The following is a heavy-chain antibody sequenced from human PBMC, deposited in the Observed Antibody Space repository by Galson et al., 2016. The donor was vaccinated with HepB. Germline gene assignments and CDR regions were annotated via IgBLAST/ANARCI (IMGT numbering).Heavy chain of an antibody. CDR3: ARDRGFNGNDFVHYFDF. CDR2: NSTTGDT. D-gene: IGHD3-10*01. V-gene: IGHV4-61*02. CDR1: GGAITAGRYY. J-gene: IGHJ4*02. Sequence: TLSLTCTVSGGAITAGRYYWSWLRQHAGKGLEWIGRNSTTGDTNHNSSPKSPVTISLAASANQFYLTLGSVTAADTAKYFCARDRGFNGNDFVHYFDFWGRGILVTVSS.